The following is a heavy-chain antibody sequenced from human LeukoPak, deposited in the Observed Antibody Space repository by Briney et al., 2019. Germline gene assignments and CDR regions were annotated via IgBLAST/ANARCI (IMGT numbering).Heavy chain of an antibody. J-gene: IGHJ4*02. CDR2: MNPNSGNT. D-gene: IGHD3-3*01. V-gene: IGHV1-8*01. CDR1: GYTFTSYD. CDR3: ARGPPHYDFWSGYSFFHFLGYDY. Sequence: ASVKVSCKASGYTFTSYDMNWVRQATGQGLEWMGWMNPNSGNTGYAQKFQGRVTMTRNTSISTAYMELSSLRSEDTAVYYCARGPPHYDFWSGYSFFHFLGYDYWGQGTLVTVSS.